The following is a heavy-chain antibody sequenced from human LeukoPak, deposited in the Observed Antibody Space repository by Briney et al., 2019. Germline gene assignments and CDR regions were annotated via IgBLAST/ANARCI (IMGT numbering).Heavy chain of an antibody. CDR1: GGTFSSYA. CDR2: IIPIFGTA. CDR3: AREVGGVDTAMVPLYYFDY. J-gene: IGHJ4*02. V-gene: IGHV1-69*05. Sequence: GSSVKVSCKASGGTFSSYAISWVRQAPGQGLEWMGGIIPIFGTANYAQKFQGRVTITTDESTSTAYMELSSLRSEDTAVYCCAREVGGVDTAMVPLYYFDYWGQGTLVTVSS. D-gene: IGHD5-18*01.